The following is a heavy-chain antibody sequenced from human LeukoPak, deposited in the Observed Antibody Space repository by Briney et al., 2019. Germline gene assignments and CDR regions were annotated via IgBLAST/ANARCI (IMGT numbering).Heavy chain of an antibody. Sequence: PGGSLRLSCAPSGFTFSSYGVHCVRQAPGKGLEGVAVISYVGSNRYDADSVKGRFTISRDNSKNTLNLQMNSLRAEDTAVYYCAKDHCGGDCYVFDYWGQGNLVTVST. CDR3: AKDHCGGDCYVFDY. D-gene: IGHD2-21*02. V-gene: IGHV3-30*18. J-gene: IGHJ4*02. CDR1: GFTFSSYG. CDR2: ISYVGSNR.